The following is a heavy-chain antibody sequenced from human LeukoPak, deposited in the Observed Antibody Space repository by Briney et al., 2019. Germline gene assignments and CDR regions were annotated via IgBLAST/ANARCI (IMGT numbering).Heavy chain of an antibody. J-gene: IGHJ4*02. D-gene: IGHD5-12*01. CDR2: VYASGRS. CDR3: AIYNGATGAFDC. Sequence: SETLSLTCSVSGGSISSYYWSWIRQPPGKGLDWIGYVYASGRSNYNPSLKSRVTISVDTSKNQFSLRLSSVTAADTALYYCAIYNGATGAFDCWGQGTLVTVSS. CDR1: GGSISSYY. V-gene: IGHV4-4*09.